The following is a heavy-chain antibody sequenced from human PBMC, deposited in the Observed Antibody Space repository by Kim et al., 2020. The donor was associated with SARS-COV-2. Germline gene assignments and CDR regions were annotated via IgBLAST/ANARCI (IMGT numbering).Heavy chain of an antibody. D-gene: IGHD3-22*01. V-gene: IGHV4-39*01. CDR2: IYYSGST. CDR3: ASHYYDSSGYYSPDY. CDR1: GGSISSSSYY. J-gene: IGHJ4*02. Sequence: SETLSLTCTVSGGSISSSSYYWGWICQPPGKGLEWIGSIYYSGSTYYNPSLKSRVTISVDTSKNQFSLKLSSVTAADTAVYYCASHYYDSSGYYSPDYWGQGTLVTVSS.